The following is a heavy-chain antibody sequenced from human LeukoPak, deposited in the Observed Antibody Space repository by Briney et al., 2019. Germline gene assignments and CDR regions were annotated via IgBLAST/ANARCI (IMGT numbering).Heavy chain of an antibody. CDR2: ISGSGGST. Sequence: PGGSLRLSCAASGFTFSSYAMSWVRQAPGKGLEWVSAISGSGGSTCYADSVKGRFTISRDNSKNTLYLQMNSLRAEDTAVYYCAKDRAPRATRGPPKYYFDYWGQGTLVTVSS. V-gene: IGHV3-23*01. J-gene: IGHJ4*02. CDR3: AKDRAPRATRGPPKYYFDY. CDR1: GFTFSSYA. D-gene: IGHD5-12*01.